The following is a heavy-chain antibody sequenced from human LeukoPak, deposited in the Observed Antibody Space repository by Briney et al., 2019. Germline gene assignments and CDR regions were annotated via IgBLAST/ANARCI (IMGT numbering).Heavy chain of an antibody. J-gene: IGHJ4*02. CDR2: ISYDGSNK. D-gene: IGHD2-2*02. CDR1: GFTFSSYA. CDR3: ARDQFSHCSSTSCYTEVPFDY. V-gene: IGHV3-30-3*01. Sequence: GGSLRLSCAASGFTFSSYAMHWVRQAPGKGLEWVAVISYDGSNKYYAGSVKGRFTISRDNSKNTLYLQMNSLRAEDTAVYYCARDQFSHCSSTSCYTEVPFDYWGQGTLVTVSS.